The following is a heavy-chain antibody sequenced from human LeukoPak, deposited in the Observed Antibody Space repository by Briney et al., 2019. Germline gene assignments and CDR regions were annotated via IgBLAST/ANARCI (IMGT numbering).Heavy chain of an antibody. D-gene: IGHD3-3*01. CDR3: ARGHWQLEV. V-gene: IGHV3-11*01. J-gene: IGHJ4*02. CDR1: GFTFSDYY. CDR2: IVRKGEIA. Sequence: PGGSLRLSRGASGFTFSDYYMSWLRQAPGKGLEWVSYIVRKGEIAYYADSVKGRFTISRDNAQNSLFLQMDSLRDEDTATYYCARGHWQLEVWGQGSLVTVSS.